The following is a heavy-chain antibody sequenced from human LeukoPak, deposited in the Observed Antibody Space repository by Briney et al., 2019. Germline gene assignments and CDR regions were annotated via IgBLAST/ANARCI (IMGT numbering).Heavy chain of an antibody. CDR2: INRDGSST. J-gene: IGHJ2*01. CDR3: AKLTEVAPTRPQGFDL. CDR1: GFTFRSYW. Sequence: GGSLRLSCAASGFTFRSYWMHWVRQAPGKGLVWVSRINRDGSSTNHADSVKGRFTISRDNAKNSLYLQMSSLRAEDTAVYYCAKLTEVAPTRPQGFDLWGRGTLVTVSS. V-gene: IGHV3-74*01. D-gene: IGHD5-12*01.